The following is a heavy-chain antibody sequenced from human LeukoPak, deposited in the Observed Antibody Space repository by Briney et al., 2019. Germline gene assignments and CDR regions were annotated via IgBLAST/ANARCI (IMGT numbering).Heavy chain of an antibody. CDR3: AKPYGTDCGGDCYFDY. D-gene: IGHD2-21*02. V-gene: IGHV3-23*01. CDR2: ISGSGGNT. CDR1: GFTFSDYA. J-gene: IGHJ4*02. Sequence: QSGGSLRLSCAAFGFTFSDYAISWVRQAPGKGLEWVSAISGSGGNTYYADSVRGRITISRDNSRSTLYLQMSRLRAEDTALYYCAKPYGTDCGGDCYFDYWGQGTLVSVSS.